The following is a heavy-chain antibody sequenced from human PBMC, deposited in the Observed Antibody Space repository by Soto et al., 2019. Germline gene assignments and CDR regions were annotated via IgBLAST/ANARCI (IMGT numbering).Heavy chain of an antibody. CDR1: GFTFIGYW. CDR3: ERGESRVREGWFDP. Sequence: EVQLVESGGGLVQPGGSLRLSCAASGFTFIGYWMHWVRQGPGKGLVWVSRINNDGSDTTYADSVKGRCTISRDNAKTKVYRQMNSLRVGDTAVYYCERGESRVREGWFDPWGQGTLVTVSS. J-gene: IGHJ5*02. V-gene: IGHV3-74*01. D-gene: IGHD1-26*01. CDR2: INNDGSDT.